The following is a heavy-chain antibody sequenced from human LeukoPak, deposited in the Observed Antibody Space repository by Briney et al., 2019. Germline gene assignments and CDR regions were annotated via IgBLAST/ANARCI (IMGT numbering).Heavy chain of an antibody. CDR1: GFTFSSYC. Sequence: GGSLRLSCAASGFTFSSYCMNWVRQAPGKGLEWVSSISSSSSFIYYADSVKGRFTISRDNAKNSLYLQMNSLRAEDTAVYYCSRGLNGSYSYGMDVWAQGTMVTVSS. CDR3: SRGLNGSYSYGMDV. V-gene: IGHV3-21*04. CDR2: ISSSSSFI. D-gene: IGHD3-10*01. J-gene: IGHJ6*02.